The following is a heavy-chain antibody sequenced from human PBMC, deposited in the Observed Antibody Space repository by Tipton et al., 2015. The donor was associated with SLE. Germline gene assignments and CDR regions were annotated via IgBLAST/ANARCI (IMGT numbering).Heavy chain of an antibody. CDR2: VFRSGST. D-gene: IGHD6-19*01. CDR3: ARDTSLSGHDY. V-gene: IGHV4-38-2*02. Sequence: TLSLTCTVSGFSINNGYFWAWIRQPPGKGLEWIGYVFRSGSTQYNASLKSRVTISVDTSKNQFSLQLSSVTAADTAVYYCARDTSLSGHDYWSQGTLVTVSS. J-gene: IGHJ4*02. CDR1: GFSINNGYF.